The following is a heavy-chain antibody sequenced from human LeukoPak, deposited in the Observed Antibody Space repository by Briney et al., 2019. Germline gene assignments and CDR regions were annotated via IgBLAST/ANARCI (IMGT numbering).Heavy chain of an antibody. V-gene: IGHV4-34*01. CDR3: ARGCSIAAAGTCYFDY. Sequence: SETLSLTCAVYGGSFSGYYWRWLRQPPGKGLEWIGEINHSGSTNYNPSLKSRVTISLDTSKNQFSLTLTSATAADTAVYYCARGCSIAAAGTCYFDYWGQGTLVTVSS. D-gene: IGHD6-13*01. CDR1: GGSFSGYY. CDR2: INHSGST. J-gene: IGHJ4*02.